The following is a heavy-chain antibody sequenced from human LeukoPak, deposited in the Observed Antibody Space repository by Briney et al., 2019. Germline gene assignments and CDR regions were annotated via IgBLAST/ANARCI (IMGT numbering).Heavy chain of an antibody. D-gene: IGHD3-22*01. J-gene: IGHJ4*02. Sequence: GGSLRLSCAGSGFSFSNFWMSWVRQAPGKGLEWVAAIYVDGGQTYFVDSVKGRFTISRDSAENSLYLQMNSLRAEDTAVYYCARDASGYYDYWGQGTLVTVSS. CDR1: GFSFSNFW. CDR3: ARDASGYYDY. CDR2: IYVDGGQT. V-gene: IGHV3-7*01.